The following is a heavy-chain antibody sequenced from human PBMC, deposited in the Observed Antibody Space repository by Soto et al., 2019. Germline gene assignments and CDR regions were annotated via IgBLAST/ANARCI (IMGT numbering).Heavy chain of an antibody. V-gene: IGHV1-2*04. D-gene: IGHD3-22*01. CDR2: INPNSGGT. J-gene: IGHJ6*02. Sequence: GASVKVSCKASGYTFTGYYMHWVRQAPGQGLEWMGWINPNSGGTNYAQKFQGWVTMTRDTSISTAYMELSRLRSDDTAVYYCARAGYYDSSGYYSNPYYYGMDVWGQGTTVTVSS. CDR1: GYTFTGYY. CDR3: ARAGYYDSSGYYSNPYYYGMDV.